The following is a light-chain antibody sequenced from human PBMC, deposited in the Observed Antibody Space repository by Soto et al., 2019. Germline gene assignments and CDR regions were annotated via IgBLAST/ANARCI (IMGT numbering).Light chain of an antibody. CDR3: QQYGSSRFT. J-gene: IGKJ3*01. CDR1: QSVSSSY. CDR2: GAS. Sequence: EIVLTQSPGTLSLSPGERATLSCRASQSVSSSYLAWYQQKPGQTPRLLIYGASNRATGIPDRFSGSGYGTDFTLTFSRLEPEDFAVYYCQQYGSSRFTFGPGTKVDIK. V-gene: IGKV3-20*01.